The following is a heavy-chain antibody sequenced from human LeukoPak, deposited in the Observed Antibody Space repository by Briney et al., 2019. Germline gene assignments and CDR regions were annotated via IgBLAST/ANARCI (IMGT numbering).Heavy chain of an antibody. CDR2: ISSSSSYI. D-gene: IGHD1-26*01. CDR3: ARDKIVGATHFDY. V-gene: IGHV3-21*01. Sequence: GGSLRLSCAASGFTFSSYSMNWVRQAPGKGLEWVSSISSSSSYIYYADSVKGRFTISRDNAKNPLYLQMNSLRAEDTAVYYCARDKIVGATHFDYWGQGTLVTVSS. J-gene: IGHJ4*02. CDR1: GFTFSSYS.